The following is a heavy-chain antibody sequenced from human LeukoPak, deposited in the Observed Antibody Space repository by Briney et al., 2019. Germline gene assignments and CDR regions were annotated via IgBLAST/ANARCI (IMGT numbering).Heavy chain of an antibody. V-gene: IGHV5-51*01. CDR2: IYPGDPDT. D-gene: IGHD6-13*01. J-gene: IGHJ5*02. CDR3: ARREAAAGTWWFDP. CDR1: GYSFTTYW. Sequence: GESLKISCQGSGYSFTTYWIGWVRQMPGKGLEWMGNIYPGDPDTRYSPSFKGQVTISADKSISTAYLQWSSLKASDTAMYYCARREAAAGTWWFDPRGQGTLVTVSS.